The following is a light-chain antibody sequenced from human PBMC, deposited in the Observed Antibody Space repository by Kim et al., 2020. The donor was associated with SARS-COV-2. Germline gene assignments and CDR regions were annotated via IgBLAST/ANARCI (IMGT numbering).Light chain of an antibody. CDR3: QAWDRTTSGV. J-gene: IGLJ1*01. Sequence: SYELTQPPSVSVSPGQTASITCSGDKLGNKYASWYHQKPGQSPVLVIYQDSKRPSGIPERFSGSNSGNTATLTISGTQSMDEGDYYCQAWDRTTSGVFGPGTKVTVL. CDR1: KLGNKY. V-gene: IGLV3-1*01. CDR2: QDS.